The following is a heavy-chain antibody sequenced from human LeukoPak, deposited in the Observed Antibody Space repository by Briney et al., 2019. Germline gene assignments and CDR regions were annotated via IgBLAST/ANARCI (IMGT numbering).Heavy chain of an antibody. CDR2: ISSSSSTI. CDR1: GFTFSSYS. D-gene: IGHD6-19*01. J-gene: IGHJ4*02. V-gene: IGHV3-21*04. CDR3: ARDFPIAVAGTYYFDY. Sequence: GGSLRLSCAASGFTFSSYSMNWVRQAPGKGLEWVSSISSSSSTIYYADSVKGRFTISRDNAKNSLYLQMNSLRAEDTAVYYCARDFPIAVAGTYYFDYWGQGTLVTVSS.